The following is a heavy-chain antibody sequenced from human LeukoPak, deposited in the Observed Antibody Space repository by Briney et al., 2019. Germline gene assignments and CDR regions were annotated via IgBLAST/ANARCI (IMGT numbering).Heavy chain of an antibody. D-gene: IGHD6-19*01. CDR3: ARQEGRTTGWYVH. Sequence: SETLSLTCTVSGGSIRTKYWSWIRQPAGKGLEWIGRIYSSGSADYNPSLKSRVIMSVDTSKNEFSLNLNSVTAADTAIYYCARQEGRTTGWYVHWGQGALVTVSS. J-gene: IGHJ4*02. CDR2: IYSSGSA. CDR1: GGSIRTKY. V-gene: IGHV4-4*07.